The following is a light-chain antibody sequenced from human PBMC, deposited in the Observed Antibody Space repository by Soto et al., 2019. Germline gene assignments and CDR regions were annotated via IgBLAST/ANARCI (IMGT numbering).Light chain of an antibody. CDR2: GAS. Sequence: EIVLTQSPGTLSLSPGERATLSCRASQSVSSSYLAWYQQKPGQAPSLLIYGASSRATGIPDRFSGSGSGTDFTLTISRLEPEDFAVYYCPQYGSSHLTFGGGTKVEIK. J-gene: IGKJ4*01. V-gene: IGKV3-20*01. CDR1: QSVSSSY. CDR3: PQYGSSHLT.